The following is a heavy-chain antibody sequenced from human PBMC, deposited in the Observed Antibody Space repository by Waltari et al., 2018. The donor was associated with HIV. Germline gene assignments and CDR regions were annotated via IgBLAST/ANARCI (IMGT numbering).Heavy chain of an antibody. J-gene: IGHJ6*02. D-gene: IGHD3-3*01. Sequence: LQLQESGPGLVKPSETLSLTCRVSGGSISSSKYYWSWVRQSPGKGLQWIGNVYYKGDTNYKPSLKRRVAITVDTSTNQFFLTLYPVTAADTATYFCARDQRGDYNLWSLPNHNYGMDVWGQGIAVTVSS. CDR1: GGSISSSKYY. CDR3: ARDQRGDYNLWSLPNHNYGMDV. V-gene: IGHV4-39*07. CDR2: VYYKGDT.